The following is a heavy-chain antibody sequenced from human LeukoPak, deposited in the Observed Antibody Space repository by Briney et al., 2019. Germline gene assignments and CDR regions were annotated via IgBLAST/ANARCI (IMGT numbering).Heavy chain of an antibody. Sequence: ASVKVSCKASGYTFTSYGISWVRQAPGQGLEWMGWISAYNGNTNYAQKLQGRVTMTTDTPTSTAYMELRSLRSDDTAVYYCARDLSGIAVAGTYYYYYGMDVWGQGTTVTVSS. J-gene: IGHJ6*02. CDR3: ARDLSGIAVAGTYYYYYGMDV. CDR2: ISAYNGNT. D-gene: IGHD6-19*01. V-gene: IGHV1-18*01. CDR1: GYTFTSYG.